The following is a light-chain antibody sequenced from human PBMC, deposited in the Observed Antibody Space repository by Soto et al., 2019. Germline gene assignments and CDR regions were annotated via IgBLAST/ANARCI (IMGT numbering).Light chain of an antibody. CDR2: GAS. J-gene: IGKJ2*01. V-gene: IGKV3-20*01. CDR3: RQYGDSPPLYT. Sequence: EIVLTQSPGTLSLSPGERATLSCRASQSVRSSYLAWFQQRAGQAPRLLIYGASSRATGIPDRFSGSGSGTAFTLTISRLEPEDFAVYYCRQYGDSPPLYTFGQGTKLEIK. CDR1: QSVRSSY.